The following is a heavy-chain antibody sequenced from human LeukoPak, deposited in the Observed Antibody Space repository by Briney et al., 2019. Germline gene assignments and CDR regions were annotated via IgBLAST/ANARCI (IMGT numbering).Heavy chain of an antibody. CDR2: MYYSGST. Sequence: SETLSLTCTVSGGSISSFHWSWIRQPPGKGLEWIGYMYYSGSTNYNPSLKSRVTISVDTSKNQFSLKLSSVTAADTAVYYCASTYPPRWGFFDFWGQGTLVTVSS. D-gene: IGHD2-21*01. CDR3: ASTYPPRWGFFDF. CDR1: GGSISSFH. J-gene: IGHJ4*02. V-gene: IGHV4-59*01.